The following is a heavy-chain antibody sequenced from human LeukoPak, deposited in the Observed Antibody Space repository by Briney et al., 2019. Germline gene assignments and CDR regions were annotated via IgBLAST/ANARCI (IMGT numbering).Heavy chain of an antibody. D-gene: IGHD1-26*01. V-gene: IGHV3-7*01. CDR2: IKQDGSET. CDR3: AGTVGATTDFFFYYIDV. CDR1: GFSFSNSW. J-gene: IGHJ6*03. Sequence: PGGSLRLSCAAYGFSFSNSWMTWVRQAPGKGLEWVANIKQDGSETYYVDSVKGRFIISRDNAKKSLYLQMNSLRAEDAAVYYCAGTVGATTDFFFYYIDVWAKGPQSPSP.